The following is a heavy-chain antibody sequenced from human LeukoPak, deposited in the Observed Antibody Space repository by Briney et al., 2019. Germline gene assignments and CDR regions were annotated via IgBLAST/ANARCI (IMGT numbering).Heavy chain of an antibody. D-gene: IGHD3-22*01. CDR1: GYTFTSYA. CDR2: INAGNGNT. J-gene: IGHJ4*02. Sequence: ASVKVSCKASGYTFTSYAMHWVRQAPGQRLEWMGWINAGNGNTKYSQKFQSRVTITRDTSASTAYMELSSLRSEDTAVYYCARIRRYDSSGYYFDYWGQGTLVTVSS. V-gene: IGHV1-3*01. CDR3: ARIRRYDSSGYYFDY.